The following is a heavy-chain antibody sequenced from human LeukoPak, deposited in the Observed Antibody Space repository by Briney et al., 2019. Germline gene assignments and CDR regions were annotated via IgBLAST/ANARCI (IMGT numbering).Heavy chain of an antibody. CDR3: ARDNRSSSWYSYYFDY. Sequence: PGGSLRLSCAASGFTFSSYSVNWVRQAPGKGLEWVSSISSSSSYIYYADSVKGRFTISRDNAKNSLYLQMNSLSAEDTAVYYCARDNRSSSWYSYYFDYWGQGTLVTVSS. V-gene: IGHV3-21*01. D-gene: IGHD6-13*01. CDR2: ISSSSSYI. CDR1: GFTFSSYS. J-gene: IGHJ4*02.